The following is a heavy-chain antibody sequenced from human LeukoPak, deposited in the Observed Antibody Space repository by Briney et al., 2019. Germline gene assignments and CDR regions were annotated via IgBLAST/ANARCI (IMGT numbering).Heavy chain of an antibody. Sequence: GGSLRLSCTASGLTFSNYATTWVRQAPGKGLELVSSITGSGRGTYYADSVKGRFSVSRDNSQNTVFLHMNSLRADDTALYYCSKDSNGDYVGAFDMWGPGTMVTVSS. CDR1: GLTFSNYA. CDR3: SKDSNGDYVGAFDM. D-gene: IGHD4-17*01. J-gene: IGHJ3*02. CDR2: ITGSGRGT. V-gene: IGHV3-23*01.